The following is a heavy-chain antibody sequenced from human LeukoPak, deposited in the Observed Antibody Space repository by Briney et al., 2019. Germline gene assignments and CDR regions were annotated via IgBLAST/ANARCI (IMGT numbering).Heavy chain of an antibody. Sequence: GGSLRLSCAASGFTFSSYGMHWVRQAPGKGLEWVAVISYDGSNKYYADSVKGRFTISRDNSKDTLYLQMNSLRAEDTAVYYCAKDRGYSYGIGYYFDYWCQGTLVTVSA. CDR1: GFTFSSYG. CDR3: AKDRGYSYGIGYYFDY. D-gene: IGHD5-18*01. V-gene: IGHV3-30*18. J-gene: IGHJ4*02. CDR2: ISYDGSNK.